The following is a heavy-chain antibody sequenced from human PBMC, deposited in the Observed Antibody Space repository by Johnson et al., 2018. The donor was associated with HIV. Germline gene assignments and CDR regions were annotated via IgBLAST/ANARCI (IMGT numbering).Heavy chain of an antibody. CDR3: ARGLIAVAGFDAFDV. D-gene: IGHD6-19*01. Sequence: VQLVESGGGLVQPGGSLRLSCAASGFTFRNHDMHWVRQATGKGLEWVSAIGPTGDTYYPGSVKGRFTISRENAKNSLYLQMNSLRAGDTAVYYCARGLIAVAGFDAFDVWGQGTVVTVSS. J-gene: IGHJ3*01. CDR1: GFTFRNHD. CDR2: IGPTGDT. V-gene: IGHV3-13*01.